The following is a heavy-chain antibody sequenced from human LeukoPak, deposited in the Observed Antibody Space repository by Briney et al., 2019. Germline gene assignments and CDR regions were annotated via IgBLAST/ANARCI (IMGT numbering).Heavy chain of an antibody. D-gene: IGHD3-10*01. CDR1: GGSISSYY. J-gene: IGHJ4*02. CDR3: ARHPYGSGSSPDY. V-gene: IGHV4-59*08. CDR2: IYYSGSA. Sequence: SETLSLTCTVPGGSISSYYWNWIRQSPGKGLEWIGNIYYSGSANYNPSLKSRATISLDTSKNQLSLKLSSVTAADTAVYYCARHPYGSGSSPDYWGQGTLVIAYS.